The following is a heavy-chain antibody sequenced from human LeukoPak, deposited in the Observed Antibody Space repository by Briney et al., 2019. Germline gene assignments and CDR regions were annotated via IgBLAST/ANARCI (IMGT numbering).Heavy chain of an antibody. D-gene: IGHD5-24*01. Sequence: GGSLRLSCAASGFTFSSCAMSWVRQVPGKGLVWVSRIYRDGSNTDYADSVKGRFIISRDNVKNTLYLQMNSLRADDTAVYYCARDGDAYNFDFWGQGALVTVSS. CDR1: GFTFSSCA. V-gene: IGHV3-74*01. J-gene: IGHJ4*02. CDR3: ARDGDAYNFDF. CDR2: IYRDGSNT.